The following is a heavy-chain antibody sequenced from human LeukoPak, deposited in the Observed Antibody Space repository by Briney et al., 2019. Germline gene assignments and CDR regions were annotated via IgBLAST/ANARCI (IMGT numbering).Heavy chain of an antibody. CDR2: ISYDGSNK. CDR3: ARDRYLAAAGYFDY. D-gene: IGHD6-13*01. V-gene: IGHV3-30*04. CDR1: GFTFSSYA. Sequence: GRSLRLSCAASGFTFSSYATHWVRQAPGKGLEWVAVISYDGSNKYYADSVKGRFTISRDNSKNTLYLQMNSLRAEDTAVYYCARDRYLAAAGYFDYWGQGTLVTVSS. J-gene: IGHJ4*02.